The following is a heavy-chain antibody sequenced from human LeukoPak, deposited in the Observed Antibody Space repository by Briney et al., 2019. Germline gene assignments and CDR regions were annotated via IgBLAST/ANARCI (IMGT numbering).Heavy chain of an antibody. Sequence: KPSETLSLTCAVYGGSFSGHYWSWIRQPPGKGLEWIGEINHSGSTNYNPSLKSRVTISVDTSKNQFSLKLSSVTAADTAVYYCARGTMIVVVPTFDYWGQGTLVTVSS. CDR1: GGSFSGHY. D-gene: IGHD3-22*01. CDR2: INHSGST. V-gene: IGHV4-34*01. J-gene: IGHJ4*02. CDR3: ARGTMIVVVPTFDY.